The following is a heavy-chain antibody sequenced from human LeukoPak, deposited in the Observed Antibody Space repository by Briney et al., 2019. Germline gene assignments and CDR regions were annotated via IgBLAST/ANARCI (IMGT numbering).Heavy chain of an antibody. CDR3: ARVIDYDSSGYYLGY. V-gene: IGHV4-34*01. D-gene: IGHD3-22*01. CDR1: GGSFSGYY. CDR2: INDSGSA. Sequence: PSETLSLTCAVYGGSFSGYYWSWFRQPPGRGLEWIGEINDSGSANCNPSLESRVSISVDTSKNQFSLKLSSVTAADTAVYYCARVIDYDSSGYYLGYWGRGTRVTVSS. J-gene: IGHJ4*02.